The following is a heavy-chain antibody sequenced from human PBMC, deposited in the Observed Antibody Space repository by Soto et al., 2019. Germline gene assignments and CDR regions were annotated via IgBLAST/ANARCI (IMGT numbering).Heavy chain of an antibody. J-gene: IGHJ4*02. V-gene: IGHV3-23*01. D-gene: IGHD6-19*01. Sequence: PGGSLRLSCAASGFTFSTYDMSWVRQAPGKGLEWVSAISGRGDSTYYVDSVKGRFTISIDNXKNALFLQMNSLGAEDTAVYYRARGGGWPEGYWGQGAMVTVSS. CDR3: ARGGGWPEGY. CDR2: ISGRGDST. CDR1: GFTFSTYD.